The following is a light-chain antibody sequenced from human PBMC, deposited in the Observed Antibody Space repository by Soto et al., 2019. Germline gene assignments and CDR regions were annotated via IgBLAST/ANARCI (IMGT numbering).Light chain of an antibody. J-gene: IGLJ1*01. CDR1: SSDVSGYNY. Sequence: QSVLTQPASVSGSPGQSITISCTGTSSDVSGYNYVSWYQRHPGKAPKLMIYDVSNRPSGVSNRFSGSKSGNTASLTISGLQAEDEADYYCSSYTSSSTLVFGTGTKVTVL. CDR2: DVS. V-gene: IGLV2-14*01. CDR3: SSYTSSSTLV.